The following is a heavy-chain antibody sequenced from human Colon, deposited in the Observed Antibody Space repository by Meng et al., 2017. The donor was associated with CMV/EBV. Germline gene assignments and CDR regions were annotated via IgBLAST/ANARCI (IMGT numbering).Heavy chain of an antibody. Sequence: SVKVSCKASGGTFKSYSISWVRQAPGQGLEWMGRISPALGIASYAQKFPDRVTITADISTSTAYIELTTLRSDDTAVYYCARDILWGSWSTYFDSWGQGTLVTVSS. CDR3: ARDILWGSWSTYFDS. V-gene: IGHV1-69*04. CDR2: ISPALGIA. CDR1: GGTFKSYS. D-gene: IGHD6-13*01. J-gene: IGHJ4*02.